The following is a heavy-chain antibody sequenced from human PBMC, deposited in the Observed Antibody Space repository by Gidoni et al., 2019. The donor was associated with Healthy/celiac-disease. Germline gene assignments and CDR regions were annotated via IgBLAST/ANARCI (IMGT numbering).Heavy chain of an antibody. CDR3: ARDSRIGYSGFDY. Sequence: QVQLVESGGGVVQPGRSLRLSCAASGFTFSSYGMHWVRQAPGKGLEWVAVIRYDGSNKYYADSVKGRFTISRDNSKNTLYLQMNSLRAEDTAVYYCARDSRIGYSGFDYWGQGTLVTVSS. V-gene: IGHV3-33*01. J-gene: IGHJ4*02. D-gene: IGHD5-12*01. CDR1: GFTFSSYG. CDR2: IRYDGSNK.